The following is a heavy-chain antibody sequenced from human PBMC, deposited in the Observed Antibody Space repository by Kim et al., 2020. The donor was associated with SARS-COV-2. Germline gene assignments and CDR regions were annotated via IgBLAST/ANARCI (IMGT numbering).Heavy chain of an antibody. V-gene: IGHV4-39*01. Sequence: SETLSLTCTVSGGSISSIIYYWGWIGQPPGKGLEWIGSIYYSGSTYYNPSLKSRVTISVDTSKNQFSLKLSSVTAADTAVYYCARRPSSFRATEYYFDYWGQGTLVTVSS. CDR2: IYYSGST. D-gene: IGHD6-13*01. CDR1: GGSISSIIYY. CDR3: ARRPSSFRATEYYFDY. J-gene: IGHJ4*02.